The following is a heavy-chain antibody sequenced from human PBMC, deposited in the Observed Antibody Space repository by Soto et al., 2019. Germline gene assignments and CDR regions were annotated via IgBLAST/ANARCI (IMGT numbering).Heavy chain of an antibody. D-gene: IGHD1-1*01. CDR2: ITGRGDNT. CDR3: ASPPGTREPFDR. V-gene: IGHV3-23*01. J-gene: IGHJ4*02. Sequence: EVQLLESGGGLVEPGGSLRLSCAASGITFRSYSMSWVRQAPGMGLEWVSGITGRGDNTYYADSVRGRFTISRDNSKNTLYLQMNSLRAEATAVYFCASPPGTREPFDRWGQGTLVTVSS. CDR1: GITFRSYS.